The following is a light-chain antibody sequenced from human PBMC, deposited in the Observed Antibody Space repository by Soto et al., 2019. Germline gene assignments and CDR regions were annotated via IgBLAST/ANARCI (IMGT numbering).Light chain of an antibody. CDR3: QQYGSSGT. CDR1: QSVSNNY. J-gene: IGKJ1*01. CDR2: GAS. Sequence: EIVLTQSPGTLSLTPGGRATLSCTPSQSVSNNYLAWYQQKPGQAPRLVIYGASSRATGIPDRFSASGSGTDFTLTISRLEPEDFAVYYCQQYGSSGTFGQGTKVDIK. V-gene: IGKV3-20*01.